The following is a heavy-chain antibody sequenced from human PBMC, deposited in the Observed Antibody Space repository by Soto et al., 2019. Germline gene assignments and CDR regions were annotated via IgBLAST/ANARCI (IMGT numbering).Heavy chain of an antibody. J-gene: IGHJ4*02. CDR2: IIPIFGTA. D-gene: IGHD5-12*01. CDR3: ARGDGYNSWVGVDY. V-gene: IGHV1-69*01. Sequence: QVQLVQSGAEVKKPGSSVKVSCKASGGTFSSYAISWVRQAPGQGLEWMGGIIPIFGTANYAQKFQGRVTITADESTSTAYIELSSLRSEDTAVYYCARGDGYNSWVGVDYWGQGTMVTVSS. CDR1: GGTFSSYA.